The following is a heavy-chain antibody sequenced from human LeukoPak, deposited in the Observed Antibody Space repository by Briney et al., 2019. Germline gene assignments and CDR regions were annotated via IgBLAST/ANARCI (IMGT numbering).Heavy chain of an antibody. CDR1: GFTFSSYW. CDR3: ARVNNWNYEGWFDP. J-gene: IGHJ5*02. V-gene: IGHV3-7*01. Sequence: GGSLRLSCAASGFTFSSYWMSWVRQAPGKGLEWVANIKQDGSEKYYVDSVKGRFTISRDNAKNSLYLQMNSLRAEDTAVYYCARVNNWNYEGWFDPWGQGTLVTASS. D-gene: IGHD1-7*01. CDR2: IKQDGSEK.